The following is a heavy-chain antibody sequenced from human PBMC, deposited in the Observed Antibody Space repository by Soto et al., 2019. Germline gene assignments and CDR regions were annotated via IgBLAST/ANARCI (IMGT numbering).Heavy chain of an antibody. CDR1: GGTFSSYT. V-gene: IGHV1-69*02. CDR3: ARRTSDCSGGSCYPFDP. J-gene: IGHJ5*02. D-gene: IGHD2-15*01. Sequence: QVQLVQSGAEVKKPGSSVKVSCTASGGTFSSYTISWVRQAPGQGLEWMGRIIPILGIANYAQKFQGRVTITADKSTSTAYMELSSLRSEDTAVYYCARRTSDCSGGSCYPFDPWGQGTLVTVSS. CDR2: IIPILGIA.